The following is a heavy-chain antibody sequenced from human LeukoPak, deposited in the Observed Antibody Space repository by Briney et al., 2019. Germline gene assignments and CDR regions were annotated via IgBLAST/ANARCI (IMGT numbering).Heavy chain of an antibody. V-gene: IGHV3-33*01. Sequence: GTSLRLSCAASGITFSSFGMHWVRQAPGKGLEWVAFIWYDGSNKFYADSVKGRFTISRDNSKNTLYLQMNSLRVEDTAVYYCARDGTEAAGPFDPWGQGTLVTVSS. CDR3: ARDGTEAAGPFDP. J-gene: IGHJ5*02. CDR2: IWYDGSNK. CDR1: GITFSSFG. D-gene: IGHD1/OR15-1a*01.